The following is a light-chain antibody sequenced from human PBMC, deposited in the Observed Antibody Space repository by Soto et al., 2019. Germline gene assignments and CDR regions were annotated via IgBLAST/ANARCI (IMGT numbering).Light chain of an antibody. CDR1: QSINSW. V-gene: IGKV1-5*03. J-gene: IGKJ1*01. Sequence: DIQMTQSPSTLSASVGDRVTLTCRASQSINSWLAWYQQKPGKAPKLLIYKASGLESGVPSRFSGSGSGTEFTLTISSLQPDDFATYYCQQYNSYRTFGQGTKVDI. CDR2: KAS. CDR3: QQYNSYRT.